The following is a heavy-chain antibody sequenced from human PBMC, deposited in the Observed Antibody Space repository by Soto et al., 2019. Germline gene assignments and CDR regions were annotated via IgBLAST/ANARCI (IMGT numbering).Heavy chain of an antibody. CDR1: GYTSANFG. CDR3: VRDQKYFRVNGNWFDS. V-gene: IGHV1-18*04. D-gene: IGHD2-2*01. Sequence: ASVKVSCKASGYTSANFGISWVRQAPGQGLEWMGWVSGNNGASNPAPKVQGRITMTLDTSTGVSYMALRSLRSDDTAIYYCVRDQKYFRVNGNWFDSWGQGTLVTVSS. CDR2: VSGNNGAS. J-gene: IGHJ5*01.